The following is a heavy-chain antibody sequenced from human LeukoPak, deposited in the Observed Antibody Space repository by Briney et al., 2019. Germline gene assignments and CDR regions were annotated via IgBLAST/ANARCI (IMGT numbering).Heavy chain of an antibody. D-gene: IGHD6-13*01. J-gene: IGHJ4*02. CDR3: ARTGLAAAAVSDY. Sequence: GASVKVSCKASGYTFTGYYMHWVRQAPGQGLEWMGRIIPILGIANYAQKFQGRVTITADKSTSTAYMELSSLRSEDTAVYYCARTGLAAAAVSDYWGQGTLVTVSS. V-gene: IGHV1-69*02. CDR2: IIPILGIA. CDR1: GYTFTGYY.